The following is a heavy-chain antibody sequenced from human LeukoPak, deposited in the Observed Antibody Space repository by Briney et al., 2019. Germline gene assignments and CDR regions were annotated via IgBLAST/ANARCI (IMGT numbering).Heavy chain of an antibody. CDR1: GFTFSSYS. Sequence: GGSLRLSCAASGFTFSSYSMNWVRQAPGRGLEWVSSISSSSSYIYYADSVKGRFTISRDNAKNSLYLQMNSLRAEDTAMYYCATIAARRGFGYYYYYMDVWGKGTTVTVSS. V-gene: IGHV3-21*01. CDR3: ATIAARRGFGYYYYYMDV. CDR2: ISSSSSYI. J-gene: IGHJ6*03. D-gene: IGHD6-6*01.